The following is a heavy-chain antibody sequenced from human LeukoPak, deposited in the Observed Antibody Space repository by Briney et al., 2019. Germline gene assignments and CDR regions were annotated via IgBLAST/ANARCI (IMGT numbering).Heavy chain of an antibody. J-gene: IGHJ4*02. V-gene: IGHV4-4*07. D-gene: IGHD3-10*01. CDR2: FYARGNT. CDR3: ARGLWFGDENPPYFDY. Sequence: SETLSLTCNVSGGSISNYYWNWIRQPAGKGLEWIGRFYARGNTNYNPSLKSRVTMSVDTSKNQFSLKLSSVTAADTAVYYCARGLWFGDENPPYFDYWGQGILVTVSS. CDR1: GGSISNYY.